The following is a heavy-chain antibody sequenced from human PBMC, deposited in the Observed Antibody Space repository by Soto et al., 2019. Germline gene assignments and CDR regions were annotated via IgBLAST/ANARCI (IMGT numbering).Heavy chain of an antibody. CDR3: ARDDGKGYSSSWYRGSNAFDI. Sequence: QVQLVQSGAEVKKPGSSVKVSCKASGGTFSSYTISWVRQAPGQGLEWMGRIIPILGIANYAQKFQGRVTITADKCTSTAYMELSSLRSEDTAVYYCARDDGKGYSSSWYRGSNAFDIWGQGTMVTVSS. CDR2: IIPILGIA. J-gene: IGHJ3*02. V-gene: IGHV1-69*08. D-gene: IGHD6-13*01. CDR1: GGTFSSYT.